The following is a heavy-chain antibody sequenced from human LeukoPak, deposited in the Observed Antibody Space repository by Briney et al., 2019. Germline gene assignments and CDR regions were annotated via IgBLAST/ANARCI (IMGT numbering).Heavy chain of an antibody. D-gene: IGHD2-15*01. CDR1: GGSLSTYY. CDR2: MYHGGST. J-gene: IGHJ4*02. CDR3: ARDVGSPYCSGGSCPLGY. Sequence: SETLSLTCTVSGGSLSTYYWTWIRQPPGKGLEWIGYMYHGGSTNYNPSLKSRVTISGDTSKNQFSLKLSSVTAADTAVYYCARDVGSPYCSGGSCPLGYWGQGILVTVSS. V-gene: IGHV4-59*01.